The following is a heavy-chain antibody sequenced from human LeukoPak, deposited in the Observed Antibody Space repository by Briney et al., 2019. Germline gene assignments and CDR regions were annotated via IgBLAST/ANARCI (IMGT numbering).Heavy chain of an antibody. V-gene: IGHV1-2*02. CDR3: ARERDIIWNYVYDY. D-gene: IGHD1-7*01. Sequence: ASVKVSCKASGYTFTSYYMHWVRQAPGQGLEWMGWINPNSGGTNYAQKFQGRVTMTRDTSISTAYMELSRLRSDDTAVYYCARERDIIWNYVYDYWGQGTLVTVSS. CDR1: GYTFTSYY. J-gene: IGHJ4*02. CDR2: INPNSGGT.